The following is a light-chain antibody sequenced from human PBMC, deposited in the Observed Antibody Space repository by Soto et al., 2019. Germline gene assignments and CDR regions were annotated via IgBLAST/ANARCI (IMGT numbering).Light chain of an antibody. CDR3: ETWESNTQV. V-gene: IGLV4-60*02. Sequence: QSVLTQSSSASASLGSSVKLPCTLSRGHSSYIIAWHEQQPGKAPRYLLKLEGCGSYNNGSGVPDRFSGSSSGSDGYLTISYRQFEDDADYYCETWESNTQVFGNGTKLAVL. CDR2: LEGCGSY. J-gene: IGLJ1*01. CDR1: RGHSSYI.